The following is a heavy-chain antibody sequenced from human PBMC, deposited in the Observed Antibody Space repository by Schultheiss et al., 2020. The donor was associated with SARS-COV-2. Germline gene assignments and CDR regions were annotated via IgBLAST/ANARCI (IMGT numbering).Heavy chain of an antibody. Sequence: SETLSLTCTVSGGSISSYYWSWIRQPPGKGLEWIGYIYYSGSTNYNPSLKSRVTISVDTSKNQFSLKLSSVTAADTAMYYCARLGIGYCSSTSCSRAFDIWGQGTMVTVSS. J-gene: IGHJ3*02. CDR3: ARLGIGYCSSTSCSRAFDI. V-gene: IGHV4-59*08. D-gene: IGHD2-2*01. CDR1: GGSISSYY. CDR2: IYYSGST.